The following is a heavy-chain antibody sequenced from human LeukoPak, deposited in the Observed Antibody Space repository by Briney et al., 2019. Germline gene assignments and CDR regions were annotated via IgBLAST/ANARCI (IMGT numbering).Heavy chain of an antibody. Sequence: PGGSLRLSCVASGFTFTIYSMTWVRQAPGKGLEWVSAISGSGGNTYYTDSVKGRFTISRDNSKNTLYLQMNSLRAGDTAVYYCAKLGLGSTSTYNPLGHWGQGTLVTVSS. CDR1: GFTFTIYS. D-gene: IGHD2-2*02. V-gene: IGHV3-23*01. J-gene: IGHJ4*02. CDR2: ISGSGGNT. CDR3: AKLGLGSTSTYNPLGH.